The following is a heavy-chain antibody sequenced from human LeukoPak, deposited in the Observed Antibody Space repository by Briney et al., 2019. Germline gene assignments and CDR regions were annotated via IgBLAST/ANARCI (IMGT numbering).Heavy chain of an antibody. CDR3: ARDGDGPRGKDYYYYGMDV. V-gene: IGHV3-48*03. Sequence: GGSLRLSCAASGFTFTTYEMNWVRQAPGKGLEWVSFISSSGITIYYADSVKGRFTISRDNAKNSLYLQMNSLRAEDTAVYYCARDGDGPRGKDYYYYGMDVWGQGTTVTVSS. J-gene: IGHJ6*02. D-gene: IGHD5-24*01. CDR2: ISSSGITI. CDR1: GFTFTTYE.